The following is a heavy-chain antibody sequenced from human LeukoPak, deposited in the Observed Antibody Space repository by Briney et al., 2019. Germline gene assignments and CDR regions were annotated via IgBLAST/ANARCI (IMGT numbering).Heavy chain of an antibody. J-gene: IGHJ5*02. V-gene: IGHV3-7*01. CDR1: GFTFSSYW. Sequence: PGGSLRLSCAASGFTFSSYWMSWVRQAPGKGLEWVANIKQDGSEKYYVDSVKGRFTISRDNAKNSLYLQMNSLRAEDTAVYYCARDIVVVVAATPRGLNWFDPWGQGTLVTVSS. D-gene: IGHD2-15*01. CDR2: IKQDGSEK. CDR3: ARDIVVVVAATPRGLNWFDP.